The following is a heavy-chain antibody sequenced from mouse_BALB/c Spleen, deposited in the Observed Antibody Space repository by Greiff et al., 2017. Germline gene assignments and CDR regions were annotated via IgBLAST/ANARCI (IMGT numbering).Heavy chain of an antibody. Sequence: EVMLVESGGGLVQPGGSLRLSCATSGFTFTDYYMSWVRQPPGKALEWLGFIRNKANGYTTEYSASVKGRFTISRDNSQSILYLQMNTLRAEDSATYYCARGIYYGYDEGAWFAYWGQGTLVTVSA. J-gene: IGHJ3*01. D-gene: IGHD2-2*01. CDR1: GFTFTDYY. CDR3: ARGIYYGYDEGAWFAY. CDR2: IRNKANGYTT. V-gene: IGHV7-3*02.